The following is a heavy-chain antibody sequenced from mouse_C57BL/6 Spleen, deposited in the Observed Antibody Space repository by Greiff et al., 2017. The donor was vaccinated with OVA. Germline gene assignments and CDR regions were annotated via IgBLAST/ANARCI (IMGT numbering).Heavy chain of an antibody. CDR3: ERGPPSLGQDY. V-gene: IGHV1-55*01. CDR1: GYTFTSYW. D-gene: IGHD3-3*01. CDR2: IYPGSGST. Sequence: QVQLQQPGAELVKPGASVKMSCKASGYTFTSYWITWVKQRPGQGLEWIGDIYPGSGSTTYNEKFKCKATLTVDTSSSTAYMQLSSLTSEESAVYYCERGPPSLGQDYWGQGTTLTVSS. J-gene: IGHJ2*01.